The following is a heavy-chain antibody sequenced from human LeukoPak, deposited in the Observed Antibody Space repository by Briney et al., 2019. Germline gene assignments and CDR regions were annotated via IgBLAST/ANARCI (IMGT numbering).Heavy chain of an antibody. CDR2: IYTSGST. CDR3: AREPRNYDILTGYYRDTPFDY. V-gene: IGHV4-4*07. CDR1: GGSISSYY. J-gene: IGHJ4*02. Sequence: SETLSLTCTVSGGSISSYYWSWIRQPAGKGLEWIGRIYTSGSTNYNPFLKSRVTMSVDTSKNQFSLKLSSVTAADTAVYYCAREPRNYDILTGYYRDTPFDYWGQGTLVTVSS. D-gene: IGHD3-9*01.